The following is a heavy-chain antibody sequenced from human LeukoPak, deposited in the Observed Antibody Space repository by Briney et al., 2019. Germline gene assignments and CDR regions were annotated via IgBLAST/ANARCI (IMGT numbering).Heavy chain of an antibody. CDR3: AAYNSSSGDYFDY. D-gene: IGHD6-6*01. CDR1: GFTFSSHW. Sequence: GGSLRLSCAASGFTFSSHWMHWVRQAPGKGLVWVSRIYSDGRSTSYADSVKGRFTISRDNAKSTLYLQMNSLRAEDTAVYYCAAYNSSSGDYFDYWGQGTLVTVSS. J-gene: IGHJ4*02. CDR2: IYSDGRST. V-gene: IGHV3-74*01.